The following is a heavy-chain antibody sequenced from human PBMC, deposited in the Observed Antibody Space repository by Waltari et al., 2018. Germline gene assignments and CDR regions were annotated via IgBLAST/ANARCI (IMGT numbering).Heavy chain of an antibody. D-gene: IGHD3-22*01. CDR1: GFTFSSYA. V-gene: IGHV3-30*04. J-gene: IGHJ4*02. Sequence: QVQLVESGGGVVQPGRSLRLSCAASGFTFSSYAMHWVRQAPGKGLGLVDVISYDGRNKYYADSVKCRFTISRYNSKNTLYLQMNSLRAEDTAVYYCARDFDYDSSWDYWGQGTLVTVSS. CDR2: ISYDGRNK. CDR3: ARDFDYDSSWDY.